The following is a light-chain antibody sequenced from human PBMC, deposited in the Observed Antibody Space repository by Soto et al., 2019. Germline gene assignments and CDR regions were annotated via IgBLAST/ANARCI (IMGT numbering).Light chain of an antibody. CDR2: ASS. V-gene: IGKV1-39*01. J-gene: IGKJ1*01. CDR1: YNIRNS. Sequence: DIQMTQSPSSLSASVGDRVTITCRANYNIRNSLNWYQQKPREAPKLLIYASSNLESGVPSRFSGSASGTDFTLTINSLQPEDFATYYCQQSYSTPLTFGQGTKVDIK. CDR3: QQSYSTPLT.